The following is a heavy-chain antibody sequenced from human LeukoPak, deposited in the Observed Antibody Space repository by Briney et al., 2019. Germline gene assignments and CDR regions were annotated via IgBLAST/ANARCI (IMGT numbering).Heavy chain of an antibody. J-gene: IGHJ4*02. CDR3: AAAIAAAGATSPLVY. V-gene: IGHV1-46*01. Sequence: ASVKVSCKASGYTFTSYYMHWVRQAPGQGLEWMGIINPSGGSTSYAQKFQGRVTMTRDTSTSTVYMELSSLRSEDTAVYYCAAAIAAAGATSPLVYWGQGTLVTVSS. CDR1: GYTFTSYY. D-gene: IGHD6-13*01. CDR2: INPSGGST.